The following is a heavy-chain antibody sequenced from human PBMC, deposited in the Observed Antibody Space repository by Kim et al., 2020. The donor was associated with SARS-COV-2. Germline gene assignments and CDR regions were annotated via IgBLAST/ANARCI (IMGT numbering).Heavy chain of an antibody. CDR3: ARVRGYGLGYYGMDV. CDR2: INAGNGNT. V-gene: IGHV1-3*01. D-gene: IGHD5-12*01. J-gene: IGHJ6*02. Sequence: ASVKVSCKASGYTFTSYAMHWVRQAPGQRLEWMGWINAGNGNTKYSQKFQGRVTITRDTSASTAYMELSSLRSEDTAVYYCARVRGYGLGYYGMDVWGQGTTVTVSS. CDR1: GYTFTSYA.